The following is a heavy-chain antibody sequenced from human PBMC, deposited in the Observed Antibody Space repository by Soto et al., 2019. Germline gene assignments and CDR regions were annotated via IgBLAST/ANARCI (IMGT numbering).Heavy chain of an antibody. CDR3: TRRTYGSGSYYVN. CDR2: IRSKANSYAT. CDR1: GFTFIGSA. Sequence: GGSLRLSCAASGFTFIGSAMHLFRHASWKGLEWVGRIRSKANSYATAYAASVKGRFTISRDDSKNTAYLQMNSLKTEDTAVYYCTRRTYGSGSYYVNWGQGTLVTVSS. V-gene: IGHV3-73*01. D-gene: IGHD3-10*01. J-gene: IGHJ4*02.